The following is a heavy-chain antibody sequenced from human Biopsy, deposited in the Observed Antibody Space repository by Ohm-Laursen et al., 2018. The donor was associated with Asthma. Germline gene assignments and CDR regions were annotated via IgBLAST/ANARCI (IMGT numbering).Heavy chain of an antibody. CDR2: IMTVFGTT. V-gene: IGHV1-69*13. D-gene: IGHD6-19*01. CDR1: GGTFSNFD. CDR3: ARCQVGYSSGWSLLLKKIYYSGMDV. J-gene: IGHJ6*02. Sequence: SVKVSCKSPGGTFSNFDISWVRQAPGQGLEWLGGIMTVFGTTNYAQKFQGRVTITADESTSTAYMEVTSLRSEDTAIYYCARCQVGYSSGWSLLLKKIYYSGMDVWGQGTAVTVSS.